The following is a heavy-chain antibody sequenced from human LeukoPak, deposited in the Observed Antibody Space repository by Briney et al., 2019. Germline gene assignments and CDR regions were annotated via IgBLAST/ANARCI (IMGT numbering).Heavy chain of an antibody. CDR1: GGSFSGYY. J-gene: IGHJ4*02. CDR3: ARSMLRGLIFFDY. CDR2: INHSGST. Sequence: SETLSLTCAVYGGSFSGYYWSWIRQPPGKGLEWIGEINHSGSTNYNPSLKSRVTISVDTSKNQFSLKLSSVTAADSAVYYCARSMLRGLIFFDYWGQGSLVTVSS. D-gene: IGHD3-10*01. V-gene: IGHV4-34*01.